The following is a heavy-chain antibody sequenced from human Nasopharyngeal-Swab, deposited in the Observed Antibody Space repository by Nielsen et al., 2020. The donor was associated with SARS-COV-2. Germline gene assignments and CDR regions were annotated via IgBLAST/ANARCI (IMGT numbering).Heavy chain of an antibody. Sequence: GESLKISCAASGFTFSSYWMSWVRQAPGKGLEWVANIKQDGSEKYYVDSVKGRFTISSDNAKNSLYLQMNSLRAEDTAVYYCAGGQGTVTTYYYGMDVWGQGTTVTVSS. CDR2: IKQDGSEK. V-gene: IGHV3-7*01. CDR3: AGGQGTVTTYYYGMDV. D-gene: IGHD4-17*01. J-gene: IGHJ6*02. CDR1: GFTFSSYW.